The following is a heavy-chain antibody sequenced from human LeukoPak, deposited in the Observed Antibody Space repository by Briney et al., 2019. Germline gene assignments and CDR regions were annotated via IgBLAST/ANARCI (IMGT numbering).Heavy chain of an antibody. CDR1: GFTFSSYG. CDR3: ARDLRGRGLDY. CDR2: IWYDGSNK. V-gene: IGHV3-33*01. J-gene: IGHJ4*02. Sequence: GGSLRLSCAASGFTFSSYGMHWVRQAPGKGLEWVAVIWYDGSNKYYADSVKGRFTISRDNSKNTLYLQMNGLRAEDTAVYYCARDLRGRGLDYWGQGTLVTVSS. D-gene: IGHD1-14*01.